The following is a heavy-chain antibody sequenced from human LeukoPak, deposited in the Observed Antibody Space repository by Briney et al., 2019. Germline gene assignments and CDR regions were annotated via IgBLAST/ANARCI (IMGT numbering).Heavy chain of an antibody. V-gene: IGHV3-9*01. D-gene: IGHD2-2*01. CDR1: GFTFDDYA. CDR2: LSWNSGSI. J-gene: IGHJ2*01. CDR3: AKDIRILGYCSSTSCSDWYFDL. Sequence: GGSLRLSCAASGFTFDDYAMHWVRHAPGKGLEWVSGLSWNSGSIGYADSVKGRFTISRDNAKNSLYLQMNSLRAEDTALYYCAKDIRILGYCSSTSCSDWYFDLWGRGTLVTVSS.